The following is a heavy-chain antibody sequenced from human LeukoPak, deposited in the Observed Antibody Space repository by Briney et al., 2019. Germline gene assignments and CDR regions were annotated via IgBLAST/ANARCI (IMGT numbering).Heavy chain of an antibody. D-gene: IGHD2-2*01. J-gene: IGHJ1*01. V-gene: IGHV5-51*01. Sequence: GESLKISCKGSGYSFTNYWIGWVRQMPGKGLEWMGFIYPGDSDTKYSPSFQGQVTMSADRSISIAYLQWSSLKASDTAMYYCARRGASSVDFHHWGQGTLVTVSS. CDR1: GYSFTNYW. CDR2: IYPGDSDT. CDR3: ARRGASSVDFHH.